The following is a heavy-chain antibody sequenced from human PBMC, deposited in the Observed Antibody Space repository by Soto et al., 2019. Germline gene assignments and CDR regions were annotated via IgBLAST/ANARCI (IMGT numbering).Heavy chain of an antibody. CDR2: IDPSDSYT. CDR1: GYSFTSYW. Sequence: GESLKISCKGSGYSFTSYWISWVRQMPGKGLEWMGRIDPSDSYTNYSPSFQGHVTISADKSISTAYLQWSSLKASDTAMYYCARYVRITIFGVAPDFDYWGQGTLVNVSS. D-gene: IGHD3-3*01. CDR3: ARYVRITIFGVAPDFDY. J-gene: IGHJ4*02. V-gene: IGHV5-10-1*01.